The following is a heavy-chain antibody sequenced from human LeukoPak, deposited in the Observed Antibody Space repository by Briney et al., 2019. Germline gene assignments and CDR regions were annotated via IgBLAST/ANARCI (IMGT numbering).Heavy chain of an antibody. D-gene: IGHD2-21*01. Sequence: GGSLRLSCAASEFTFSSYWMHWVRQAPGKGLVWVSRINSDGSSTSYADSVKGRFTISRDNAKNTLYLQMNSLRAEDTAVYYCARDPDIFYYYMDVWGKGTTVTVSS. J-gene: IGHJ6*03. CDR2: INSDGSST. V-gene: IGHV3-74*01. CDR1: EFTFSSYW. CDR3: ARDPDIFYYYMDV.